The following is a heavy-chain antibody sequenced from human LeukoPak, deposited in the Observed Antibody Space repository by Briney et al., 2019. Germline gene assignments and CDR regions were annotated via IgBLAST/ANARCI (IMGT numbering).Heavy chain of an antibody. CDR1: GFTFSSYA. Sequence: GGSLRLSCAASGFTFSSYAMHWVRQAPGKGLEWVAVISYDGSNKNYADSVKGRFTFSRDNSKNTLYLQMNSLRAEDTAVYYCARGAVSGDFDYWGQGTLVTVSS. V-gene: IGHV3-30-3*01. D-gene: IGHD2-21*01. CDR3: ARGAVSGDFDY. CDR2: ISYDGSNK. J-gene: IGHJ4*02.